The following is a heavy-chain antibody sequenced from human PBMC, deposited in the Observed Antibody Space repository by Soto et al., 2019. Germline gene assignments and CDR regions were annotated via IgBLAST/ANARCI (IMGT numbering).Heavy chain of an antibody. V-gene: IGHV1-46*01. J-gene: IGHJ6*02. CDR2: INPSGGST. Sequence: ASVKVSCKASGYTFTSYYMHWVRQAPGQGLEWMGIINPSGGSTSYAQKFQGRVTMTRDTSTSTVYMELSSLRSEDTAVYYCARVRTSLGLLYYGMDVWGQGTTVTDSS. CDR3: ARVRTSLGLLYYGMDV. D-gene: IGHD7-27*01. CDR1: GYTFTSYY.